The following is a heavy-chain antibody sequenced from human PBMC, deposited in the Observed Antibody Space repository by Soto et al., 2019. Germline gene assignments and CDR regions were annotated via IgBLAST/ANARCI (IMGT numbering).Heavy chain of an antibody. CDR3: ARSHIVPRLFMYPYDY. Sequence: SETLSLTCTVSGASIRSSTFYWGWIRQPPGKGLESIANIYYDGSTYYNPSLKSRVTISVDTSKNQFSLKLSSVTAADTAVNYCARSHIVPRLFMYPYDYWGQGTLVTVSS. CDR2: IYYDGST. D-gene: IGHD5-12*01. J-gene: IGHJ4*02. CDR1: GASIRSSTFY. V-gene: IGHV4-39*01.